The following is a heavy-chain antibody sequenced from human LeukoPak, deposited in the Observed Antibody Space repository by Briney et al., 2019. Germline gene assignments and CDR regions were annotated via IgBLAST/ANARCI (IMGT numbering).Heavy chain of an antibody. Sequence: ASVNVSCTASGYTFTSYGISWVRQAPGQGLEWMGWISAYNGNTNYAQKLQGRVTMTTDTSTSTAYMELRSLRSDDTAVYYCARCPITMVRGVYRMYYYYYMDVWGKGTTVTVSS. CDR3: ARCPITMVRGVYRMYYYYYMDV. D-gene: IGHD3-10*01. CDR1: GYTFTSYG. V-gene: IGHV1-18*01. CDR2: ISAYNGNT. J-gene: IGHJ6*03.